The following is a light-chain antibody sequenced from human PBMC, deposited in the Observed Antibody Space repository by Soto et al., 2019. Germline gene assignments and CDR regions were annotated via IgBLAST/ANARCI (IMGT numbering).Light chain of an antibody. J-gene: IGKJ1*01. CDR1: RSISPW. CDR2: GAS. Sequence: DIQMTQSPSTLSASVGDRVTIACRASRSISPWLAWYQQKPGKPPKLLIYGASSLAAGVPSRFSGSGYGTEFTLTISGLQPEDSATYYCQQYERYSTFGQGTKVDIK. V-gene: IGKV1-5*01. CDR3: QQYERYST.